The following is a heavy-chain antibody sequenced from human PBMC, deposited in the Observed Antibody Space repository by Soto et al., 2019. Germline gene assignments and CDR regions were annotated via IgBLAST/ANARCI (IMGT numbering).Heavy chain of an antibody. V-gene: IGHV4-31*03. CDR3: ARALRGFGSGWYLSNWFDP. CDR1: GGSISSGGYY. CDR2: IYYSGTT. Sequence: PSETLSLTCTVSGGSISSGGYYWYWIRQHPGKGLEWIGYIYYSGTTYYHPSLLSRVTISVDTSMNDFSLRLSSVTAADTAVYYCARALRGFGSGWYLSNWFDPWGQGTLVTVSS. D-gene: IGHD6-19*01. J-gene: IGHJ5*02.